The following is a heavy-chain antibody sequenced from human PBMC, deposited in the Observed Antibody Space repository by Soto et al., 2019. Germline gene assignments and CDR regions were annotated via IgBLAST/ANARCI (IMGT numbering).Heavy chain of an antibody. Sequence: EVQLLESGGGLVQPGGSLRLSCTASGFTFSSYAMSWVRQAPGKELEWVSTISGNSGKTNYAESVKGRFSISRDNSENTVHLQLDSLRAEDTAVYFCAKLGFVLMELYYFHQWGHGTLVTVSS. D-gene: IGHD2-8*01. CDR3: AKLGFVLMELYYFHQ. CDR1: GFTFSSYA. V-gene: IGHV3-23*01. CDR2: ISGNSGKT. J-gene: IGHJ4*01.